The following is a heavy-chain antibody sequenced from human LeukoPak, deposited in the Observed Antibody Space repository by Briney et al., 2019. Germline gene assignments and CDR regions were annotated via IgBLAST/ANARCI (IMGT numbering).Heavy chain of an antibody. CDR1: GGTFSSYA. CDR2: IIPIFGTA. CDR3: ARETPYYYGSGSDY. Sequence: SVKVSCKASGGTFSSYAISWVRQAPGQGLEWMGGIIPIFGTANYAQKFQGRVTITADESTSTAYMELRSLRSDDTAVYYCARETPYYYGSGSDYWGQGTLVTVSS. V-gene: IGHV1-69*13. D-gene: IGHD3-10*01. J-gene: IGHJ4*02.